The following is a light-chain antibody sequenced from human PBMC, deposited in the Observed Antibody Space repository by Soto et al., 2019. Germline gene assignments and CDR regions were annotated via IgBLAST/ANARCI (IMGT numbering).Light chain of an antibody. J-gene: IGLJ2*01. V-gene: IGLV4-69*01. CDR1: SGHSSYA. Sequence: QLVLTQLTSASASLGASVKLTCTLSSGHSSYAIAWHQQQPEKGPRYLMKLNSDGSHSKGDGIPDRFSVPSSGAERYLTISSLQSEYEADYYCQTWGTGILVFGGGTKVTVL. CDR2: LNSDGSH. CDR3: QTWGTGILV.